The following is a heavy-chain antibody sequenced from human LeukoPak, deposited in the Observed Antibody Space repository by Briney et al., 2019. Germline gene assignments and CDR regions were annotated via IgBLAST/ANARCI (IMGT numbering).Heavy chain of an antibody. D-gene: IGHD3-3*01. CDR1: GGSISSSSYY. CDR2: IYYSGST. V-gene: IGHV4-39*01. J-gene: IGHJ5*02. CDR3: ARQPRPYYDFWSGSLPNWFDP. Sequence: SETLTLTCTVSGGSISSSSYYWGWIRQPPGKGLEWIGSIYYSGSTYYNPSLKSRVTISVDTSKNQFSLKLSSVTAADTAVYYCARQPRPYYDFWSGSLPNWFDPWGQGTLVTVSS.